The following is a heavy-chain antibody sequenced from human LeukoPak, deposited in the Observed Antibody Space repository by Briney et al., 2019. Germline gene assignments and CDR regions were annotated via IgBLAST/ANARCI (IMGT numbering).Heavy chain of an antibody. J-gene: IGHJ4*02. D-gene: IGHD3-3*01. V-gene: IGHV3-66*01. CDR3: AKGPYYDFWRLSYYFDY. CDR2: IYSGGST. Sequence: PGGSLRLSCAASGFTVSSNYMSWVRQAPGKGLEWVSVIYSGGSTYYADSVKGRFTISRDNSKNTLYLQMNSLRAEDTAVYYCAKGPYYDFWRLSYYFDYWGQGTLVTVSS. CDR1: GFTVSSNY.